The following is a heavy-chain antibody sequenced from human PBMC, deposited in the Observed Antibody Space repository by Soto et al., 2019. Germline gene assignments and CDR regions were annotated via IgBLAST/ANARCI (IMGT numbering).Heavy chain of an antibody. V-gene: IGHV3-30-3*01. CDR2: ISYDGSNK. J-gene: IGHJ6*02. CDR3: VAGDQYYGMGV. CDR1: GFTFSNYV. Sequence: QVQLVESGGGVVQPGRSLRLSCAASGFTFSNYVMYWVRQAPGKGLEWVAAISYDGSNKHYADSVKGRFTISRDNSKNTLYLKTNSLRAEDTAVYYCVAGDQYYGMGVWGQGTTVTVSS. D-gene: IGHD2-2*01.